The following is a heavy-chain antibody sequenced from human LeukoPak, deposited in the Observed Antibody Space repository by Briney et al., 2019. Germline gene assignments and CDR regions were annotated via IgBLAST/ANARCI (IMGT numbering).Heavy chain of an antibody. D-gene: IGHD6-13*01. CDR3: ARVPRFSSSWYGRGRNWFDP. CDR1: GFTFSSYS. V-gene: IGHV3-21*01. CDR2: ISSSSSYI. J-gene: IGHJ5*02. Sequence: GGSLRLSCAASGFTFSSYSMNWVRQAPGKGLEWVSSISSSSSYIYYADLVKGRFTISRDNAKNSLYLQMNSLRAEDTAVYYCARVPRFSSSWYGRGRNWFDPWGRGTLVTVSS.